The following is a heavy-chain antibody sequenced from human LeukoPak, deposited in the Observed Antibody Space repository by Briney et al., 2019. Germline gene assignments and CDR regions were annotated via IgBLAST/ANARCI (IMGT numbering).Heavy chain of an antibody. CDR2: IYYSGNT. CDR1: GGSISSTTYY. CDR3: ALGYCGGGSCYAREYFQH. Sequence: PSETLSLTCTVSGGSISSTTYYWAWIRQPPGKGLEWIGSIYYSGNTYYNPSLKSRVTISVDTSKNQFSLRLSSVTAADTAVYYCALGYCGGGSCYAREYFQHWGQGTLVTVSS. D-gene: IGHD2-15*01. V-gene: IGHV4-39*07. J-gene: IGHJ1*01.